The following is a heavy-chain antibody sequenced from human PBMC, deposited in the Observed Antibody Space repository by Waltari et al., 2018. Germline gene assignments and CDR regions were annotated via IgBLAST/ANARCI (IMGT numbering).Heavy chain of an antibody. CDR3: ATYIGASLGTASFDV. CDR2: MSYSGAT. Sequence: GWPRRPPGQGREWFGTMSYSGATYISPSLKSRVTISRDTSRDQLSLKLDSVTAADTAVYYCATYIGASLGTASFDVWGQGTMVTVSS. V-gene: IGHV4-39*01. D-gene: IGHD5-12*01. J-gene: IGHJ3*01.